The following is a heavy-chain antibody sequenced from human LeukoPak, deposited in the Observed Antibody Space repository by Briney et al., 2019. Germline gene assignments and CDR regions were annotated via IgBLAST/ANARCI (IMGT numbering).Heavy chain of an antibody. D-gene: IGHD6-19*01. CDR3: ARDPRRVRSSGWDFDY. CDR1: GDRVSNKCAA. V-gene: IGHV6-1*01. J-gene: IGHJ4*02. Sequence: SQTLSLTCAISGDRVSNKCAAWNWIRQSPSRGLERLGRTYYRSKWYYDYAVSVKSRITINDDTSKTQFSLQLNSVTPEDTAVYYWARDPRRVRSSGWDFDYWGQGTLVTVSS. CDR2: TYYRSKWYY.